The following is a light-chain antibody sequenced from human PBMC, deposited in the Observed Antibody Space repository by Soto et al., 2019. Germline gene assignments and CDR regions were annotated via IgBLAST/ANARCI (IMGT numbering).Light chain of an antibody. CDR2: DVS. V-gene: IGLV2-11*01. CDR3: CSYAGSYTYV. Sequence: QSVLTQPRPVSGSPGQSVTISCTGTSSDVGGYSYVSWYQQHPGKAPKLMIYDVSKRPSGVPDRFSGSKSGNTASPTISGLQAEDEADYYCCSYAGSYTYVFGTGTKATVL. CDR1: SSDVGGYSY. J-gene: IGLJ1*01.